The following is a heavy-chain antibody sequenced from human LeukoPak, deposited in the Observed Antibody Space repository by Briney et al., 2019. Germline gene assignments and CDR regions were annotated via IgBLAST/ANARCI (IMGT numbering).Heavy chain of an antibody. J-gene: IGHJ5*02. V-gene: IGHV4-4*09. CDR2: IHRSGYT. CDR1: ARSISGSY. Sequence: SETLSLTCTVSARSISGSYWSWIRQPPGQGLEWIAYIHRSGYTNYNPSLKRRLTIAVDTSKNQFSLKVTSVTAADTAMYYCVKRQRPTSGSYDLFAPWGQGTLVTVSS. D-gene: IGHD1-26*01. CDR3: VKRQRPTSGSYDLFAP.